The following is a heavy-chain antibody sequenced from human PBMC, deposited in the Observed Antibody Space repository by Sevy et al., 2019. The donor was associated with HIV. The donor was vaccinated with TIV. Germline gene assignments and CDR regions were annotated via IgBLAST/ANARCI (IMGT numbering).Heavy chain of an antibody. CDR3: GKGGGGHYDPDEIAYYFYYYNMDV. D-gene: IGHD3-22*01. J-gene: IGHJ6*03. CDR1: GFSFDSYG. V-gene: IGHV3-23*01. Sequence: GGSLRLSCAVSGFSFDSYGMTWVRQAPGKGLEWVSAISGSGTRTYYADSVKGRFIISRDNSKNTLDLQMNSLRAEDKALYYCGKGGGGHYDPDEIAYYFYYYNMDVWGKGTTVTVSS. CDR2: ISGSGTRT.